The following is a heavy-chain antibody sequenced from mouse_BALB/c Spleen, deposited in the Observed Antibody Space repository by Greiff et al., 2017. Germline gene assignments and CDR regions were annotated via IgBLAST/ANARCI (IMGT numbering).Heavy chain of an antibody. CDR3: ARWDGNYYAMDY. Sequence: EWMGYISYSGSTSYNPSLKSRISITRDTSKNQFFLQLNSVTTEDTATYYCARWDGNYYAMDYWGQGTSVTVSS. CDR2: ISYSGST. V-gene: IGHV3-2*02. D-gene: IGHD2-1*01. J-gene: IGHJ4*01.